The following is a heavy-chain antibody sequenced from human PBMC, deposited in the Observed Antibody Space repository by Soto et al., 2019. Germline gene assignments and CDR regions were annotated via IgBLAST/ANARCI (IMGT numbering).Heavy chain of an antibody. CDR3: ARCSRYDFWSDSTSPSYYFDY. CDR2: FIPIFVSA. CDR1: GGTVSSYA. Sequence: QLHLVQSGAEVKKAGSSVKVSCKASGGTVSSYAITWVRQAPGKGLEWMGVFIPIFVSAHYAPKFQGRITITADESTSTAYMELRSLRSDDTAVYYCARCSRYDFWSDSTSPSYYFDYWGQGTLVTVSS. J-gene: IGHJ4*02. V-gene: IGHV1-69*01. D-gene: IGHD3-3*01.